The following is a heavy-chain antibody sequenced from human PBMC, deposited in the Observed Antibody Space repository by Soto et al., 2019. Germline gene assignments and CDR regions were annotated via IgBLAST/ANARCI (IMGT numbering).Heavy chain of an antibody. D-gene: IGHD1-1*01. CDR3: ARGGTRTTNWGLFDS. CDR1: GFTFSDNW. J-gene: IGHJ4*02. V-gene: IGHV3-74*01. Sequence: EVKVVESGGGLVQPGGSLRLSCAASGFTFSDNWMHWVRQPPGKGLVWVSRINGDASSTSYADSVKGRFTISRGSAKNTVYLQMDSLRVDDTAVYYCARGGTRTTNWGLFDSWGQGTLVTVSS. CDR2: INGDASST.